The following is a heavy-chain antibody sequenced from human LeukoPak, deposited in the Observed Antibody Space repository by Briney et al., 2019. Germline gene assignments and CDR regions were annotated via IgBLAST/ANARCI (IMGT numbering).Heavy chain of an antibody. CDR1: GFTLSSYS. D-gene: IGHD6-13*01. CDR3: ARDVTHSSSWYERDFQH. V-gene: IGHV3-21*01. CDR2: ISSSSSYI. Sequence: AGGSLRLSCAASGFTLSSYSMNWVRQAPGKGLEWVSSISSSSSYIYYADSVKGRFTISRDNAKNSLYLQMNSLRAEDTAVYYCARDVTHSSSWYERDFQHWGQGTLVTVSS. J-gene: IGHJ1*01.